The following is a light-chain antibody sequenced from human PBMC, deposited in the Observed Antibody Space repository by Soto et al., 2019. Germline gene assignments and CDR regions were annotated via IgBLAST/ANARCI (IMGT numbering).Light chain of an antibody. CDR3: QQYNNWPLT. V-gene: IGKV3-15*01. CDR2: GAS. J-gene: IGKJ4*01. CDR1: QSVSSN. Sequence: EIVMTQSPATLSVSPGERATLSCRASQSVSSNLAWYQQKPGQAPRLLIYGASTRATGIPARLSGSGSGTEFTLKISSLQSEDFGVYYCQQYNNWPLTFGGGTKVEIK.